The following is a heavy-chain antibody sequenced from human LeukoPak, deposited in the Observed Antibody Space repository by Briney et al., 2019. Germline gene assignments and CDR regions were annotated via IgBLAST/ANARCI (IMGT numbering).Heavy chain of an antibody. J-gene: IGHJ6*02. D-gene: IGHD3-10*01. Sequence: ASVKVSCKASGYTFTGYYMHWVRQAPGQGLEWMGWINPNSGGTNYAQKFQSRVAMTRDTSISTAYMELSRLRSDDTAVYYCARSRGVRGYYYYGMDVWGQGTTVTVSS. CDR1: GYTFTGYY. V-gene: IGHV1-2*02. CDR2: INPNSGGT. CDR3: ARSRGVRGYYYYGMDV.